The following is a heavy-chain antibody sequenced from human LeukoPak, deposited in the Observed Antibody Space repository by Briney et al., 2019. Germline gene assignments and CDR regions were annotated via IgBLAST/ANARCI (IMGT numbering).Heavy chain of an antibody. J-gene: IGHJ6*03. Sequence: GALRLSCTASGFTFGDYAMSWFRQAPGKGLEWVGFIRSKAYGGTTEYAASVKGRFTISRDDSKSIAYLQMNSLKTEDTAVYYCTSIAYYYYYYYMDVWGKGTTVTVSS. CDR1: GFTFGDYA. D-gene: IGHD6-13*01. CDR2: IRSKAYGGTT. CDR3: TSIAYYYYYYYMDV. V-gene: IGHV3-49*03.